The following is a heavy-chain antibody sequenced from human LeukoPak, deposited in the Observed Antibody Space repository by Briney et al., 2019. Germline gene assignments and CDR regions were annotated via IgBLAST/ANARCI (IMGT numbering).Heavy chain of an antibody. CDR3: ARRGPPRTMLRGVKSGWFDP. Sequence: KPGGSLRLSCAASGFTFSSYSMNWVRQAPGKGLEWVSSISSSSSYIYYADSVKGRFTISRDNAKNSLYLQMNSLRAEDTAVYYCARRGPPRTMLRGVKSGWFDPWGQGTLVTVSS. J-gene: IGHJ5*02. D-gene: IGHD3-10*01. CDR1: GFTFSSYS. CDR2: ISSSSSYI. V-gene: IGHV3-21*01.